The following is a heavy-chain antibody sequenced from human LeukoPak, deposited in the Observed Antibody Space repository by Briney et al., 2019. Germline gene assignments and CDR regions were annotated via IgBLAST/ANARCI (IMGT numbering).Heavy chain of an antibody. CDR1: GFTVSSNY. D-gene: IGHD2-15*01. Sequence: GSLRLSCAASGFTVSSNYMTWVRQAPGKGLQWVSVIYAGGSTYYEDSVEGRFTISRDNSKNTVYLQMNSLRAEDTAVYYCATRSGGSYYWYFDLWGRGTLVTVSS. J-gene: IGHJ2*01. CDR2: IYAGGST. V-gene: IGHV3-66*01. CDR3: ATRSGGSYYWYFDL.